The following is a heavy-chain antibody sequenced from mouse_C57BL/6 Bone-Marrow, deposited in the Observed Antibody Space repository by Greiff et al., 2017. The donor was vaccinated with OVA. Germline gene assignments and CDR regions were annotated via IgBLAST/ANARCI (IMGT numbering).Heavy chain of an antibody. J-gene: IGHJ2*01. CDR2: IDTENGDT. CDR1: GFTIKDDY. Sequence: VKLQQSGAELVRPGASVKLSCTASGFTIKDDYMYWVKQRPEQGLEWIGWIDTENGDTEYASKFKGKATITAETSSNTAYLQLSILTSEYTAANYYTARDRYCFDYWGQGTTLTVSS. D-gene: IGHD3-3*01. CDR3: TARDRYCFDY. V-gene: IGHV14-4*01.